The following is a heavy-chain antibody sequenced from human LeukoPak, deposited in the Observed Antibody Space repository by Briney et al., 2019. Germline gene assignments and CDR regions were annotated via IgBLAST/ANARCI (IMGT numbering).Heavy chain of an antibody. CDR1: GFTFSSYA. Sequence: GGSLRLSCAASGFTFSSYAMSWVRQAPGKGLEWVSAISGSGGSTYYADSVKGRFTISRDNSKNTLYLQMNSLRAEDTAVYYCAKDWSPLYCSSTSCYPYYFDYWGQGTLATVSP. J-gene: IGHJ4*02. CDR3: AKDWSPLYCSSTSCYPYYFDY. CDR2: ISGSGGST. V-gene: IGHV3-23*01. D-gene: IGHD2-2*01.